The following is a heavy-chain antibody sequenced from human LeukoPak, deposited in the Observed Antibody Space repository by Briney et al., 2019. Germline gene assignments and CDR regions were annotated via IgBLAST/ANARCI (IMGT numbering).Heavy chain of an antibody. D-gene: IGHD6-13*01. CDR2: MNPNSGNT. V-gene: IGHV1-8*03. CDR1: GYTFTSYY. J-gene: IGHJ3*02. CDR3: ARGAAAHDAFDI. Sequence: RASVKVSCKASGYTFTSYYMHWVRQAPGQGLEWMGWMNPNSGNTGYAQKFQGRVTITRNTSISTAYMELSSLRSEDTAVYYCARGAAAHDAFDIWGQGTMVTVSS.